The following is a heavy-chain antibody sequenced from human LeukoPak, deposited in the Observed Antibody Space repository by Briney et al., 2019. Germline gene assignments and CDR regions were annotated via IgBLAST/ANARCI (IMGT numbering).Heavy chain of an antibody. J-gene: IGHJ5*02. D-gene: IGHD3-22*01. CDR3: ARGEYYYDSSGTNWFDP. CDR2: ISSSSSYI. Sequence: GGSLRLSCAASGFTFSSYSMNWVRQAPGKGLEWVSSISSSSSYIYYADSVKGRFTISRDNAKNSLYLQMNSLRAEDTAVYYCARGEYYYDSSGTNWFDPWDQGTLVTVSS. V-gene: IGHV3-21*01. CDR1: GFTFSSYS.